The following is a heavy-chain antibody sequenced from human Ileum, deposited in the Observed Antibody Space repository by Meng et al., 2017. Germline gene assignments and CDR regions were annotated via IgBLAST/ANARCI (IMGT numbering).Heavy chain of an antibody. D-gene: IGHD1-26*01. CDR3: ARDHMGSLDY. Sequence: QVQLRESGPGLVRPSETLSLICTVSGGSVSLAGYQWGWIRQPPGKGLEWIGYASTNYNPSLKSRVTISLDTSRNQFSLSLSSVTAADTAVYYCARDHMGSLDYWGQGILVTVSS. J-gene: IGHJ4*02. V-gene: IGHV4-61*08. CDR2: AST. CDR1: GGSVSLAGYQ.